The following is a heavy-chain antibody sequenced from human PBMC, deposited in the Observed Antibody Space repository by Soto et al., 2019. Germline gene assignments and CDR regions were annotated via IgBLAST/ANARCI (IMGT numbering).Heavy chain of an antibody. V-gene: IGHV3-23*01. D-gene: IGHD2-15*01. CDR2: ISGGGSGA. CDR1: GFTFSDHA. Sequence: EVQLLESGGGLVQPGGSLRLSCTAFGFTFSDHAMTWVRQAPGKGLEWVSGISGGGSGAYYADSVKGRFTVSRANSKNTLFLQMDSLRAEDTAVYYCAIDLWWYTHWGQGTLVTVSS. J-gene: IGHJ4*02. CDR3: AIDLWWYTH.